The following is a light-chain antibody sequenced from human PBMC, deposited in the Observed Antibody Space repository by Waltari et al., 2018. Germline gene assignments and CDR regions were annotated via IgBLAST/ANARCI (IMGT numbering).Light chain of an antibody. V-gene: IGLV2-14*01. J-gene: IGLJ3*02. CDR1: SSDVGGYNY. CDR2: DVS. CDR3: SSYTSSVEGV. Sequence: QSALTQPASVSGSPGQSITISCTGTSSDVGGYNYVSWYQQHPGKAPKLMIYDVSKRPSGVSNRFSGSKSGNTASLTISGLQAEDEADYYCSSYTSSVEGVFGGGTKLTVL.